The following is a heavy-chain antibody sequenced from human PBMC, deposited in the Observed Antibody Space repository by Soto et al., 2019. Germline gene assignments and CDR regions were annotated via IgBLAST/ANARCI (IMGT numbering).Heavy chain of an antibody. Sequence: SETLSLTCAVYGGSFSGYYWSWIRQPPGKGLEWIGEINHSGSTNYNPSLKSRVTISVDTSKNQFSLKLSSVTAADTAVYYCARPLRAMVRGVPKRGGYYYYMDVWGKGTTVTVSS. CDR1: GGSFSGYY. CDR3: ARPLRAMVRGVPKRGGYYYYMDV. V-gene: IGHV4-34*01. D-gene: IGHD3-10*01. J-gene: IGHJ6*03. CDR2: INHSGST.